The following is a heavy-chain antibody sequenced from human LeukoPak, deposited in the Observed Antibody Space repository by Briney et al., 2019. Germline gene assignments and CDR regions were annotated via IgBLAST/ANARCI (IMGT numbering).Heavy chain of an antibody. V-gene: IGHV3-13*01. CDR3: ARVRGGHYLYDAFDI. CDR1: GFTFSSYD. D-gene: IGHD3-22*01. CDR2: IDTAGDT. Sequence: GGSLRLSCAASGFTFSSYDMHWVRQPTGKGLEWVSAIDTAGDTYYPGSVKGRFTISRENAKDSFYLQMNSLRAEDTAVYYCARVRGGHYLYDAFDIWGQGTMVTVSS. J-gene: IGHJ3*02.